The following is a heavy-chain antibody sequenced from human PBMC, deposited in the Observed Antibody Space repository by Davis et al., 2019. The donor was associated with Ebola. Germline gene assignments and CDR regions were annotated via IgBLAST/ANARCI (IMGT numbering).Heavy chain of an antibody. D-gene: IGHD3-10*01. CDR1: GFTFSSYA. CDR3: ARGRQFRGAKSYYYGLDV. V-gene: IGHV3-23*01. CDR2: ISGSDDST. J-gene: IGHJ6*02. Sequence: GESLKISCAASGFTFSSYAMTWVRQAPGKGLEWVSTISGSDDSTYYADSVKGRFTISRDNSKDTRYLQVNSLRAEDTAVYYCARGRQFRGAKSYYYGLDVWGRGTTVTVSS.